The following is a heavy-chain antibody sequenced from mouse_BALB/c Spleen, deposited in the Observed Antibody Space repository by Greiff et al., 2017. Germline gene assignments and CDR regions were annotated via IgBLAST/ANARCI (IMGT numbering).Heavy chain of an antibody. CDR3: ARGVRDGLYWYFDV. D-gene: IGHD2-14*01. J-gene: IGHJ1*01. CDR1: GFTFSSYA. V-gene: IGHV5-6-5*01. CDR2: ISSGGST. Sequence: EVQLMESGGGLVKPGGSLKLSCAASGFTFSSYAMSWVRQTPEKRLEWVASISSGGSTYYPDSVKGRFTISRDNARNSLYLQMSSLRSEDTAMYYCARGVRDGLYWYFDVWGAGTTVTVSS.